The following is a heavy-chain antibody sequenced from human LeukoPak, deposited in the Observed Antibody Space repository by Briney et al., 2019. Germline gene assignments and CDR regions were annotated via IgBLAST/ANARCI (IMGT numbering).Heavy chain of an antibody. Sequence: GRSLTLSSLAYGLRFRDIAMHWVRQAQGRGLEWLAMISHDGSVNYYADSVRGRFTVSRDNSKSTLYLHMDGLRPDDTAVYFCARDRRSLGGTSLEHWGQGTLVTVSA. CDR2: ISHDGSVN. V-gene: IGHV3-30*04. CDR3: ARDRRSLGGTSLEH. CDR1: GLRFRDIA. D-gene: IGHD2-15*01. J-gene: IGHJ5*02.